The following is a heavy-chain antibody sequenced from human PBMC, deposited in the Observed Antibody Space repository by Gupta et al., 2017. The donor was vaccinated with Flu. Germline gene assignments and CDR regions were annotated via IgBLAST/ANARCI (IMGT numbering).Heavy chain of an antibody. D-gene: IGHD1-26*01. J-gene: IGHJ4*02. CDR3: AGGGNYGQFDY. Sequence: GGPIGSYYWSWIRQARGKGLEWVGNSNHRGSTNYNPSLKSRVTMSVDRSKKQFTLNLGSVTAADTAVYYCAGGGNYGQFDYWGQGTLVPVSS. CDR2: SNHRGST. V-gene: IGHV4-59*01. CDR1: GGPIGSYY.